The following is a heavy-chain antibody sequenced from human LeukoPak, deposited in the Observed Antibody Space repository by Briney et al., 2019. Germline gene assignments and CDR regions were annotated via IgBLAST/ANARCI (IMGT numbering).Heavy chain of an antibody. D-gene: IGHD1-26*01. CDR3: ARGSIKNLSGSYTSGELY. V-gene: IGHV1-8*01. Sequence: ASVKVSCKASGYTFTSYDINWVRQATGQGLEWMGWVNSKSGNTGYAQKFQGRVTMTRNTSISTAYMELSSLRYEDTAVYYCARGSIKNLSGSYTSGELYWGQGTLVTVSS. CDR1: GYTFTSYD. J-gene: IGHJ4*02. CDR2: VNSKSGNT.